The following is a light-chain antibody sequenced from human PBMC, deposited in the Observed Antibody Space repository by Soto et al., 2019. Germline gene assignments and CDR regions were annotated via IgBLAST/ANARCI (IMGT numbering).Light chain of an antibody. J-gene: IGKJ1*01. CDR1: QNIINY. CDR2: GAS. V-gene: IGKV1-39*01. Sequence: DIQMTQSPSSLSASVGDRVTITCRASQNIINYLNWYQQRPGKAPKLLIYGASSLQSGVPSRFSGSGSGTDFTLTISSLQPEDFCTFYCHTPLTFGQGNKVEIK. CDR3: HTPLT.